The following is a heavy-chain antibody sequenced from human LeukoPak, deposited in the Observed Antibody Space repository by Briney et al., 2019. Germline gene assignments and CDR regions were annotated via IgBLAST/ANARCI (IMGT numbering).Heavy chain of an antibody. CDR1: GGSFSGYY. Sequence: SETLSLTCAVYGGSFSGYYWSWIRQPPGKGLEWIGEINHSGSTNYNPSLKSRVTISVDTSKNQLSLRLSSVTAADTAVYYCARSLGAQLDYWGQGTLVTVST. V-gene: IGHV4-34*01. CDR2: INHSGST. J-gene: IGHJ4*02. CDR3: ARSLGAQLDY. D-gene: IGHD1-26*01.